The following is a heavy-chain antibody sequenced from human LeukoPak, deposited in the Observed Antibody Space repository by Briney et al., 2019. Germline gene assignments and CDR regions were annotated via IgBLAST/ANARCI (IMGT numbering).Heavy chain of an antibody. CDR2: ISYDGSNK. J-gene: IGHJ4*02. D-gene: IGHD3-16*01. Sequence: GGSLRLSCAASGFTFSSYGMHWVRQAPGKGLEWVAVISYDGSNKYYADSVKGRFTISRDNSKNTLYLQMNSLRAEDTAVYYCAKGSWGLSFDYWGQGTLVTVSS. CDR1: GFTFSSYG. V-gene: IGHV3-30*18. CDR3: AKGSWGLSFDY.